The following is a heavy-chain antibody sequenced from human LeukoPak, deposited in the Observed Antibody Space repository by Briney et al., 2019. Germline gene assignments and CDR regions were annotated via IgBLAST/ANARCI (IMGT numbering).Heavy chain of an antibody. CDR3: LRVRDGSGSSSQIFQY. CDR2: ISSSGRTI. Sequence: GGALRLSCAASGFTFRAYSMNWVRQAPGKGLEWVSYISSSGRTIYYADSVKGRFTISRDNAKNSMYLLMNSLKSEDTAVYYCLRVRDGSGSSSQIFQYWGQGTVVTVSS. CDR1: GFTFRAYS. D-gene: IGHD3-10*01. J-gene: IGHJ4*02. V-gene: IGHV3-48*01.